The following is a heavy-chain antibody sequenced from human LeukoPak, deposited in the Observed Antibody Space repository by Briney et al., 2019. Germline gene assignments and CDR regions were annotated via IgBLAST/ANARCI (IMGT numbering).Heavy chain of an antibody. CDR2: IYHSGST. Sequence: SETLSLTCAVSGGSISSSNWWSWVRQPPGKGLEWIGEIYHSGSTNYNPSLKSRVTISVDKSKNQFSLKLSSVTAADTAVYYCARGVYDSSGYYYSHYFDYWGQGTLVTVSS. D-gene: IGHD3-22*01. CDR1: GGSISSSNW. V-gene: IGHV4-4*02. CDR3: ARGVYDSSGYYYSHYFDY. J-gene: IGHJ4*02.